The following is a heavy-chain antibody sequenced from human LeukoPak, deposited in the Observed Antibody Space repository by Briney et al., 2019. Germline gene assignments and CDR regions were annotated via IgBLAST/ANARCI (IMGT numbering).Heavy chain of an antibody. CDR1: GFTFSNYG. CDR3: AKDGHYYYGSGSYYIYGMDV. D-gene: IGHD3-10*01. Sequence: GGSLRLSCAASGFTFSNYGMHWVRQAPGKGLEWVAVISYDGSNKYYADSVKGRFTISRDNSKNTLYLQMNSLRAEDTAVYYCAKDGHYYYGSGSYYIYGMDVWGQGTTVTVSS. J-gene: IGHJ6*02. V-gene: IGHV3-30*18. CDR2: ISYDGSNK.